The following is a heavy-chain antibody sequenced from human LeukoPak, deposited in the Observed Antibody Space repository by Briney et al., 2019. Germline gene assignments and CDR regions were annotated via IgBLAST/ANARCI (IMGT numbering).Heavy chain of an antibody. D-gene: IGHD2-15*01. V-gene: IGHV3-66*01. CDR2: IYSGGST. Sequence: GGSLRLSCAASGFTVSSNYMSWVRQTPGKGLEWVSVIYSGGSTYYADSVKGRFTLSRDNSKNTLYLQMNSLRAEDTAVYYCARDYCSGGSCYGYFDYWGQGTLVTVSS. CDR1: GFTVSSNY. CDR3: ARDYCSGGSCYGYFDY. J-gene: IGHJ4*02.